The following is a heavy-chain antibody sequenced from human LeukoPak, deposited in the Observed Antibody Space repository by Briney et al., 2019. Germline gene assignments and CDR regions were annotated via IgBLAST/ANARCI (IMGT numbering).Heavy chain of an antibody. CDR3: ALESTLAGGLELDY. CDR2: IPYSGTT. V-gene: IGHV4-39*01. D-gene: IGHD1-1*01. J-gene: IGHJ4*02. Sequence: SETLSLTCTVSGGSITSSNWYWGWIRQTPGKGLEWIGSIPYSGTTYYNPSLKSRVTISLDTSKNQFSLRLRSVTAADTAVYFCALESTLAGGLELDYWGQGILVTVSS. CDR1: GGSITSSNWY.